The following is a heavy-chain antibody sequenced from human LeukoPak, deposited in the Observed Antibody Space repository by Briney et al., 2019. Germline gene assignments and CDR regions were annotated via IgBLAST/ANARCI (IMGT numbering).Heavy chain of an antibody. V-gene: IGHV3-21*01. J-gene: IGHJ5*01. CDR2: ISTGSRYI. Sequence: PGGSLRLSCSASGFSFRSYDMQWVRQAPGKGLEWVSSISTGSRYIYYADSVKGRFTISRHDAENSLYLEMNGLRAEDTAVYYCAREMAVTGTVSYDSRGQGILVTVSS. CDR1: GFSFRSYD. CDR3: AREMAVTGTVSYDS. D-gene: IGHD2-21*02.